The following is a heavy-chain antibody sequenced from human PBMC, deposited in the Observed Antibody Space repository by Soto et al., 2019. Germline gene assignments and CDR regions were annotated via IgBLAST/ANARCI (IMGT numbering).Heavy chain of an antibody. CDR2: ISYDGSNK. Sequence: QVQLVESGGGVVQPGRSLRLSCAASGFTFSSYGMHWVRQAPGKGLEWVAVISYDGSNKYYADSVKGRFTISRDNSKNTLYLQMNSLRAEDTAVYYCAKVRDWGGNGRHYYYGMDVWGQGTTVPVSS. CDR3: AKVRDWGGNGRHYYYGMDV. V-gene: IGHV3-30*18. CDR1: GFTFSSYG. D-gene: IGHD2-21*01. J-gene: IGHJ6*02.